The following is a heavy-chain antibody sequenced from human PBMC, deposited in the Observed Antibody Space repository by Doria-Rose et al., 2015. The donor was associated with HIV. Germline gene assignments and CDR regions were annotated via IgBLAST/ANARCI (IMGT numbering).Heavy chain of an antibody. CDR1: GYTFANYA. D-gene: IGHD5-12*01. CDR2: INAGNGHT. J-gene: IGHJ5*02. CDR3: ARSGSYSAYDFGTPLDL. V-gene: IGHV1-3*01. Sequence: AEVREPGASVKVSCKSSGYTFANYAIHWVRQAPGQRFEWMGWINAGNGHTKYSQRFQDRVNITWDTSAKTSHMELGSLRSEDTAIYYCARSGSYSAYDFGTPLDLWGQGVRGSGSA.